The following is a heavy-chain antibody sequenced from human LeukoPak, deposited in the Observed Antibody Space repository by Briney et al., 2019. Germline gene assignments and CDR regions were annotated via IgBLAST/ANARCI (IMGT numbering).Heavy chain of an antibody. CDR1: GFTLSGSH. CDR3: SRKTNSCHDY. J-gene: IGHJ4*02. D-gene: IGHD2-2*01. V-gene: IGHV3-73*01. CDR2: IRRNYET. Sequence: GGSLRLSCTASGFTLSGSHMHWLRHAPGKGLEWVGHIRRNYETAYGTSVKGRFTISKDDSKNMAYLHMNRRRSDDTAFYFCSRKTNSCHDYWGQGNLVTVSS.